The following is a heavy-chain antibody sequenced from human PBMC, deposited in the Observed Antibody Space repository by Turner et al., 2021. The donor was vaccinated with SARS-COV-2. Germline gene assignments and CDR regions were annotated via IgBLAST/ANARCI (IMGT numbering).Heavy chain of an antibody. Sequence: QLQLQDSGPGLVKPSETLSLTSTFSGGSISSSYYYWGWIRQPPGKGREWIGSSYYSGSTYYNPSLKSRVTISVDTSKNQFALKLSSVTAADTAVYYCARQGAGSYYAVPHYWGQGTLVTVSS. CDR3: ARQGAGSYYAVPHY. D-gene: IGHD3-10*01. CDR1: GGSISSSYYY. CDR2: SYYSGST. J-gene: IGHJ4*02. V-gene: IGHV4-39*01.